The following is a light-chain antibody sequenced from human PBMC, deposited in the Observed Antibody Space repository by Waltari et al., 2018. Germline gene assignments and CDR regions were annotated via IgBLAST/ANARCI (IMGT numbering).Light chain of an antibody. J-gene: IGKJ1*01. CDR2: GAS. CDR3: QQYGGSTGT. V-gene: IGKV3-20*01. CDR1: QSVANDY. Sequence: IVLMQSPGTLSLSPGERATLSCRASQSVANDYLAWYQQKPGQAPRLLIYGASNRATGVPDRFSGGGSGTDFSLNINRLEPDDFAVYYCQQYGGSTGTFGQGTKVEIK.